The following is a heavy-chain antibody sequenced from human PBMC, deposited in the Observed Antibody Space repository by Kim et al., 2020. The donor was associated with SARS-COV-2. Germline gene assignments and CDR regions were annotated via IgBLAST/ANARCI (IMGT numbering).Heavy chain of an antibody. CDR2: IIHGGST. CDR3: TRGKVPPPGSCSHPPYYY. Sequence: SETLSLTCAVYGGSFSGYYWRWIRQPPGKGLEWIGEIIHGGSTNYNPSPMIRATIPLDTTKNQSSLILSSMTAADTAAYYCTRGKVPPPGSCSHPPYYY. J-gene: IGHJ6*01. CDR1: GGSFSGYY. D-gene: IGHD2-15*01. V-gene: IGHV4-34*01.